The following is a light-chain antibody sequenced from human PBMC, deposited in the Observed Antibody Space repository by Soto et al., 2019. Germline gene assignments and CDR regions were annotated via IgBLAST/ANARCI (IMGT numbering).Light chain of an antibody. CDR2: DAS. V-gene: IGKV3-15*01. CDR3: QQYNNWPPYT. J-gene: IGKJ2*01. CDR1: QSVRTN. Sequence: EIVMTQSPATLSASPGERATLSCRASQSVRTNLAWYQQKPGQAPRLLIYDASTMATGIPARFSGSGSGTEFTLTISSLQSEDFAVYYCQQYNNWPPYTFGQGTKLEIK.